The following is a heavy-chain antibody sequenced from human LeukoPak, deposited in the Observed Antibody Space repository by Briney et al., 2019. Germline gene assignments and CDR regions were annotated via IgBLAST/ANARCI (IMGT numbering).Heavy chain of an antibody. CDR2: IKQDGSEK. J-gene: IGHJ4*02. CDR3: AKVTRNYDADY. V-gene: IGHV3-7*01. Sequence: PGGSLRLSCAASGFIFKDYWMIWVRQAPGKGLEWVANIKQDGSEKYYVDSVKGRFTISRDNSKNTLYLQMNSLRAEDTAVYYCAKVTRNYDADYWGQGTLVTVSS. D-gene: IGHD1-7*01. CDR1: GFIFKDYW.